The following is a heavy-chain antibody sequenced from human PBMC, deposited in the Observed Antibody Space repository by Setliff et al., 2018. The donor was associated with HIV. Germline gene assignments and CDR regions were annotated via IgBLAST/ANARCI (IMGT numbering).Heavy chain of an antibody. CDR3: TRPQYFYDIGGSDY. D-gene: IGHD3-22*01. J-gene: IGHJ4*02. Sequence: GGSLRLSCAASGFIFSGSPIHWVRQAPGKGLEWVGRIKNRADNYATAYAASMKGRFTIFRDDSKNTAYLQINSLKIEDTAVYYCTRPQYFYDIGGSDYWGQGTLVTVSS. CDR1: GFIFSGSP. V-gene: IGHV3-73*01. CDR2: IKNRADNYAT.